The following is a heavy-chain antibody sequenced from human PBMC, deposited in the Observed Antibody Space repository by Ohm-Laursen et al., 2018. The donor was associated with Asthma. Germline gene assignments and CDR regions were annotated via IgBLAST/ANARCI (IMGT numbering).Heavy chain of an antibody. J-gene: IGHJ4*02. CDR1: GFPFSSSP. Sequence: SLRLSCAASGFPFSSSPMTWLRQAPGKGLEWVSATSASGSNTYYAESVKGRFTISRDNSMNTLYVQMNSLRAEDTAVYYCARDHYYSSGTYFDYWGQGTLVTVSS. CDR2: TSASGSNT. D-gene: IGHD3-10*01. V-gene: IGHV3-23*01. CDR3: ARDHYYSSGTYFDY.